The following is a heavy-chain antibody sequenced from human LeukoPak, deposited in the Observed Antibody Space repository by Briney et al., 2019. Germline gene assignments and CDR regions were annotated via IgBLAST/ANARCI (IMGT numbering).Heavy chain of an antibody. Sequence: GGSLRHSCAASGFTLSSYTISWVRQAPGKGLERVSAISSRRGHTYYADSAKGRFTITRDNTKNTRYLEMHSMRVKATDVYACAKGYVLWGGKWDYWGQGTLVTVSS. D-gene: IGHD3-3*01. J-gene: IGHJ4*02. V-gene: IGHV3-23*01. CDR3: AKGYVLWGGKWDY. CDR2: ISSRRGHT. CDR1: GFTLSSYT.